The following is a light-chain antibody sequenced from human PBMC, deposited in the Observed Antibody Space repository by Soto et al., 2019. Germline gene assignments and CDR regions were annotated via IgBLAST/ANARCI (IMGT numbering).Light chain of an antibody. V-gene: IGLV1-51*02. J-gene: IGLJ1*01. CDR1: SSNLGINF. CDR3: ATWDGSLSVGV. CDR2: ENN. Sequence: QSVLKQPPSVSAAPEQKVTISCSGGSSNLGINFVSWYQQFPGGVPKLLIYENNKRPSGIPDRFSGAKSGTSATLDITGLQAGDEADYYCATWDGSLSVGVFGGGTKVTVL.